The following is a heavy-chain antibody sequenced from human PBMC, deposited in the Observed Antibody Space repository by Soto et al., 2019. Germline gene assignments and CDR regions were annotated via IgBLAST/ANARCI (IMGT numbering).Heavy chain of an antibody. CDR1: SFTVSSYY. V-gene: IGHV3-53*01. D-gene: IGHD3-9*01. CDR3: ARGPDMRYFDY. Sequence: GGSLRLSCAASSFTVSSYYMSWVRQAPGKGLEWVSVLYGGDSTYYADSVKGRFTMSRDTSKNTLYLQMNSLRAEDTAVYYCARGPDMRYFDYWGQGTMVTVSS. J-gene: IGHJ4*02. CDR2: LYGGDST.